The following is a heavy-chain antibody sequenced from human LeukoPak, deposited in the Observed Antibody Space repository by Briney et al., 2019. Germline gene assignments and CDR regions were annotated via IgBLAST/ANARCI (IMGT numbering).Heavy chain of an antibody. CDR1: GGSISSYY. D-gene: IGHD2-15*01. J-gene: IGHJ5*02. V-gene: IGHV4-59*12. CDR3: ARGGFDCSGGSCYSGGSHWFDP. Sequence: SETLSLTCTVSGGSISSYYWSWIRQPPGKGLEWIGYIYYSGSTNYNPSLKSRVTISVDTSKNQFSLKLSSVTAADTAVYYCARGGFDCSGGSCYSGGSHWFDPWGQGTLVTVSS. CDR2: IYYSGST.